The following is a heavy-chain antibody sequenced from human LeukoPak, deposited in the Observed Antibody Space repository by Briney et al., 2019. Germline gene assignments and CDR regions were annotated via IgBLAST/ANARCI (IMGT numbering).Heavy chain of an antibody. CDR3: GGSYYEPNWFDP. CDR1: GGSFSGYY. V-gene: IGHV4-34*01. J-gene: IGHJ5*02. Sequence: SETLSLTCAVYGGSFSGYYWSWFPQPPGKGLEWIGEINHSGSTNYNPSLKSRVTISVDTSKNQFSLKLSSVTAADTAVYYCGGSYYEPNWFDPWGQGTLVTVSS. CDR2: INHSGST. D-gene: IGHD1-26*01.